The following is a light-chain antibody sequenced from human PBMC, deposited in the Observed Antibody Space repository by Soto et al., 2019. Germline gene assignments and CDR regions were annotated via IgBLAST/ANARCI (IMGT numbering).Light chain of an antibody. Sequence: EIVMTQSPATLSVSPGERATLSCRASQSVSSNLAWYQQKPGQAPRLLIYGASTRATGIPAGFSGSGSGTEFTLTISSLQSEDFAVYYCQQYNNWPPLTFGGGTKVEIK. V-gene: IGKV3-15*01. CDR3: QQYNNWPPLT. J-gene: IGKJ4*01. CDR2: GAS. CDR1: QSVSSN.